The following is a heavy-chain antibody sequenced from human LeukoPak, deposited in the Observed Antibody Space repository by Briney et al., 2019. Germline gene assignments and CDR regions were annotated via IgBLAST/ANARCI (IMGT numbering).Heavy chain of an antibody. V-gene: IGHV4-30-4*01. CDR3: ASYYDSSGYYGYNWFDP. J-gene: IGHJ5*02. CDR2: IYYSGST. Sequence: SETLSLTCTVSGGSISSGDYYWSWIRQPPGKGLEWIGYIYYSGSTYYNPSLKSRVTISVDTSKNQFSLKLSSVTAADTAVYYCASYYDSSGYYGYNWFDPWGQGTLVTVSS. D-gene: IGHD3-22*01. CDR1: GGSISSGDYY.